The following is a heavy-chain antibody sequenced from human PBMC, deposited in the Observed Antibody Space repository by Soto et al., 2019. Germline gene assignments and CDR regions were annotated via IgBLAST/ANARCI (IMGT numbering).Heavy chain of an antibody. CDR1: GYSFTSYW. J-gene: IGHJ5*02. CDR2: IYPGDSDT. Sequence: GESLKISCKGSGYSFTSYWIGWVRQMPGKGLEWMGIIYPGDSDTRYSPSFQGQVTISADKSISTAYLHWSSLKDSDTLMYYCARRLGYCRGGSCAEGWFDPWGEGTLVTVS. V-gene: IGHV5-51*01. D-gene: IGHD2-15*01. CDR3: ARRLGYCRGGSCAEGWFDP.